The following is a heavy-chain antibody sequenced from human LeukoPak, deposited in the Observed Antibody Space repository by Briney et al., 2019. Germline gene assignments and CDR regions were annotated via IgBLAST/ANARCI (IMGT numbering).Heavy chain of an antibody. D-gene: IGHD5-18*01. V-gene: IGHV3-7*01. CDR1: GFTFSRYW. CDR3: ANQWVQLWSPFDY. CDR2: IKQDGSVK. Sequence: GGSLRLSCAASGFTFSRYWMSWVRQAPGEGLEWVANIKQDGSVKNYVDSVKGRFTISRDNAKNSLYLQMNSLRVEDTAVYYCANQWVQLWSPFDYWGQGTLVTVSS. J-gene: IGHJ4*02.